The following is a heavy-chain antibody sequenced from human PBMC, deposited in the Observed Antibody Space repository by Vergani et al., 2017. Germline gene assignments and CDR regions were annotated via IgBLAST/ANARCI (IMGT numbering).Heavy chain of an antibody. CDR1: GGTFSSYA. Sequence: QVQLVQSGAEVKKPGSSVKVSCKASGGTFSSYAISWVRQAPGQGLEWMGRIIPILGIANYAQKFQGRVTITADKSTSTAYMELSSLRSEDTAVYYCAKGPGGVVPGYFDYWGQGTLVTVSS. J-gene: IGHJ4*02. D-gene: IGHD3-10*01. CDR2: IIPILGIA. CDR3: AKGPGGVVPGYFDY. V-gene: IGHV1-69*04.